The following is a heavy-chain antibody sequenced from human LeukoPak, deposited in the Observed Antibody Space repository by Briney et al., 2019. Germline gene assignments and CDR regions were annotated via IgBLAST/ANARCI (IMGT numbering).Heavy chain of an antibody. J-gene: IGHJ4*02. V-gene: IGHV3-21*01. CDR2: ITGSYSHI. Sequence: GGSLRLSCAASGFIFSTYSMNWVRQAPGKGLEWVSSITGSYSHIYYADSVKGRFTISRDNAKNSLYLQMNSLRAEDTAVYYCARGAEYYYDSSGYFPFDYWGQGTLVTVSS. CDR3: ARGAEYYYDSSGYFPFDY. D-gene: IGHD3-22*01. CDR1: GFIFSTYS.